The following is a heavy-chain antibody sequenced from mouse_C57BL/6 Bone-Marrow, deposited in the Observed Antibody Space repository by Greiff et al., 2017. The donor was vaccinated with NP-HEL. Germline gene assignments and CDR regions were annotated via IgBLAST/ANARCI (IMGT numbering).Heavy chain of an antibody. CDR2: INPSTGGT. CDR3: ARNFYYEMDY. V-gene: IGHV1-42*01. Sequence: VQLKESGPELVKPGASVKISCKASGYSFTGYYMNWVKQSPEKSLEWIGEINPSTGGTTYNQKFKAKATLTVDKSSSTAYMQLKSLTSEDSAVYYCARNFYYEMDYWGQGTSVTVSS. CDR1: GYSFTGYY. J-gene: IGHJ4*01.